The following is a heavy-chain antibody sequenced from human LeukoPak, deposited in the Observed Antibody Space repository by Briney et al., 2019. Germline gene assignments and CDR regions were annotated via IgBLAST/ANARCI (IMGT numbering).Heavy chain of an antibody. Sequence: SGGSLRLSCAASGFTFSSYAIHWVRQAPGKGLEWVSLITYDGSNKYYADSVKGRFTISRDKSKNTLYLQMNSLRAEDTAVYYCARVLRYCSGGNCYSGGLGYMDVWGKGNTVTMSS. V-gene: IGHV3-30*04. CDR2: ITYDGSNK. CDR1: GFTFSSYA. J-gene: IGHJ6*03. CDR3: ARVLRYCSGGNCYSGGLGYMDV. D-gene: IGHD2-15*01.